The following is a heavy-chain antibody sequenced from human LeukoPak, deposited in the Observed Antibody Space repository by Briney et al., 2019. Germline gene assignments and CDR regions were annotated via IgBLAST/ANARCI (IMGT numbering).Heavy chain of an antibody. D-gene: IGHD3-9*01. CDR2: IKSKTDGGTT. Sequence: GGYLRLSCAASGFTFSNAWMSWVRQAPGKGLEWVGRIKSKTDGGTTDYAAPVKGRFTISRDDSKNTLYLQMNSLRAEDTAVYYCAKSGGHVLRYFDWFCDYWGQGTLVTVSS. CDR3: AKSGGHVLRYFDWFCDY. CDR1: GFTFSNAW. J-gene: IGHJ4*02. V-gene: IGHV3-15*01.